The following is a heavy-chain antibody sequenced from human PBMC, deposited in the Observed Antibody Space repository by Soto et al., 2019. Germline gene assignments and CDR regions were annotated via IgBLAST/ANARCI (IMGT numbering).Heavy chain of an antibody. CDR2: IYYSGST. CDR1: GGSISNYY. CDR3: AGHRYSYGVYYFDY. J-gene: IGHJ4*02. D-gene: IGHD5-18*01. V-gene: IGHV4-59*08. Sequence: QVQLQESGPGLVKPSETLSLTCIVSGGSISNYYWSWIRQPPGKGLEWIGYIYYSGSTNYNPSLASRATISVDTTKNQCSLILSSVTAEDTAVYYCAGHRYSYGVYYFDYWGQGTLVTVSS.